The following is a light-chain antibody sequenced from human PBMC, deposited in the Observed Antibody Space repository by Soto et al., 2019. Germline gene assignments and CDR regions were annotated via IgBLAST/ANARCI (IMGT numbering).Light chain of an antibody. CDR1: TIGGKS. CDR2: DDN. J-gene: IGLJ2*01. V-gene: IGLV3-21*01. Sequence: SYELTQPPSVSVAPGKTARITCGGDTIGGKSVHWYQQKPGQAPALVIYDDNFRPVGIPERFSGSSAGNTATLSIIRVEAGDEADYYCQVWDSSSDHVVFGGGTKLTVL. CDR3: QVWDSSSDHVV.